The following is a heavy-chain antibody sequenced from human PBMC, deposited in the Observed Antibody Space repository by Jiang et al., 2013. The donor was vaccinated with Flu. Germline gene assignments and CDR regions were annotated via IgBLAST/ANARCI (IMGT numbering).Heavy chain of an antibody. V-gene: IGHV3-23*04. D-gene: IGHD6-19*01. CDR2: ISGSGGST. J-gene: IGHJ3*02. Sequence: VQLVESGGGLVQPGGSLRLSCAASGFTFSSYAMSWVRQAPGKGLEWVSAISGSGGSTYYADSVKGRFTISRDNSKNTLYLQMNSLRAEDTAVYYCAKSGDQWQWPRRDAFDIWGQGTMVTVSS. CDR1: GFTFSSYA. CDR3: AKSGDQWQWPRRDAFDI.